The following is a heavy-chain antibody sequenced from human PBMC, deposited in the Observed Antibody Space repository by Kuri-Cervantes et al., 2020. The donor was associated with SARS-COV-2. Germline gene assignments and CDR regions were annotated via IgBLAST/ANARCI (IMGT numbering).Heavy chain of an antibody. CDR2: IWYDGSNK. J-gene: IGHJ4*02. V-gene: IGHV3-33*01. CDR1: GFTFSSYG. Sequence: GESLKISCAASGFTFSSYGMHWVRQAPGKGLEGVAVIWYDGSNKYYADSVKGRFTISRDNSKNTLYLQMNSLRAEDTAVYYCARARLIAVADYWGQGTLVTVSS. CDR3: ARARLIAVADY. D-gene: IGHD6-19*01.